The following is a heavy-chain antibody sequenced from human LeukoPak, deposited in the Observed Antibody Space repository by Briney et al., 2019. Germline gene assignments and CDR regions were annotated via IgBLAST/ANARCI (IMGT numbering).Heavy chain of an antibody. CDR1: GFTFSDYW. D-gene: IGHD2-2*01. J-gene: IGHJ4*02. V-gene: IGHV3-7*01. CDR2: IKQDGSAR. Sequence: QPGGSLRLCCTASGFTFSDYWMTWVRQAAGKGLEWVANIKQDGSARYYVDSVKGRFTISRDNAKNSLYLQMDSLRVEDTATYYCARWRGSTSERSDYWGQGTLVTVSS. CDR3: ARWRGSTSERSDY.